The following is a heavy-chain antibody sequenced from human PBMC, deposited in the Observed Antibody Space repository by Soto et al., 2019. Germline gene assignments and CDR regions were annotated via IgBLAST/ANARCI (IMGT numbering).Heavy chain of an antibody. CDR1: GFTFSNV. Sequence: QVQLVESGGGVVQPRRSLRLSCAASGFTFSNVMHWVRQAPGKGLEWVAVISYDGSQKFHADSVKGRFTISRDNSKNTVHLQMNSLRSEDTAVYYCARDRWGYVSGAFDYWGQGTLVTVPS. D-gene: IGHD3-10*01. CDR3: ARDRWGYVSGAFDY. CDR2: ISYDGSQK. J-gene: IGHJ4*02. V-gene: IGHV3-30*04.